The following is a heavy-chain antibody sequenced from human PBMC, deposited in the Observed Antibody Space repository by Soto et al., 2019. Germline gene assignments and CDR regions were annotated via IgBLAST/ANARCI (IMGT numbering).Heavy chain of an antibody. CDR2: ISAYNGNT. J-gene: IGHJ4*02. Sequence: ASVKVSCKASGYTFTNYYVSWVRQAPGQGLEWIGWISAYNGNTKYAQNLRDRVSMTTDTSTTTAYMELRSLRSDDTAVYYCVREVDYWGQGTLVTVSS. CDR1: GYTFTNYY. CDR3: VREVDY. V-gene: IGHV1-18*01.